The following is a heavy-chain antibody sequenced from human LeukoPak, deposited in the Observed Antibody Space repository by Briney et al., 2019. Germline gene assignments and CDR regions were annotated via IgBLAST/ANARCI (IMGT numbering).Heavy chain of an antibody. V-gene: IGHV3-48*03. Sequence: PGGSLRLSCAASGFTSSSYEMNWVRQAPGKGLEWVSYISSSGSTIYYADSVKGRFTISRDNSKNTLYLQMNSLGAEDTAVYYCAKDREWLESFTFDYWGQGTLLSVPS. J-gene: IGHJ4*02. CDR2: ISSSGSTI. CDR1: GFTSSSYE. CDR3: AKDREWLESFTFDY. D-gene: IGHD6-19*01.